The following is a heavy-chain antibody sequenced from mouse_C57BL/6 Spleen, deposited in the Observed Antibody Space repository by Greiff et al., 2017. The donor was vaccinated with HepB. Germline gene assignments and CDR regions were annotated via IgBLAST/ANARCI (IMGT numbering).Heavy chain of an antibody. J-gene: IGHJ4*01. V-gene: IGHV2-6*03. CDR3: AVRGGYDCYAMDY. CDR2: IWRDGST. D-gene: IGHD2-2*01. Sequence: VHLVESGPGLVAPSQSLSITCNASGFSFTSYGVHWVRQPPGKGLEWLVVIWRDGSTTYNSALKSRLSISKDNSKSQVFLKRNSLQTDDTAMYYGAVRGGYDCYAMDYWGQGTSVTVSS. CDR1: GFSFTSYG.